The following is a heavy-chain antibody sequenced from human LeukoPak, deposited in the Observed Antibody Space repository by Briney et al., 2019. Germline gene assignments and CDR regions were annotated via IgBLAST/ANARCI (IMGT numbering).Heavy chain of an antibody. V-gene: IGHV1-24*01. CDR3: ATGSLRLGGFSLGY. Sequence: ASVKVSCKVSGYTLTELSMHWVRQAPGKGLEWMGGLDPEDGETIYAQKFQGRVTMTEDTSTDTAYMELSSLRSEDTAVYYCATGSLRLGGFSLGYWGQGTLVTVSS. D-gene: IGHD3-16*02. CDR2: LDPEDGET. J-gene: IGHJ4*02. CDR1: GYTLTELS.